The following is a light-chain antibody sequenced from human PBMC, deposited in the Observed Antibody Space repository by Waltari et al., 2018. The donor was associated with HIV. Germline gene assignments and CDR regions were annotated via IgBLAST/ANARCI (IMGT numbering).Light chain of an antibody. V-gene: IGLV2-11*01. CDR2: DVN. CDR3: CSYAGSYTYV. CDR1: SSAVGGSNY. Sequence: QSALTQPRSVSGSPGQSVTISCTGTSSAVGGSNYVSWYQQHPGKAPRLMIYDVNRRPSGVPGRFSGSKSGNTASLTISGLQAEDEADYYCCSYAGSYTYVFGTGTEVTVL. J-gene: IGLJ1*01.